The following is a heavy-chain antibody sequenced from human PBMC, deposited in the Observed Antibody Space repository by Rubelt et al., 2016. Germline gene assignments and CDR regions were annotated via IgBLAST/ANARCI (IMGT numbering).Heavy chain of an antibody. Sequence: GQGLEWMGWISAYNGNTNYAQKLQGRVTMTTDTSTSTAYMELRSLRSDDTAVYYCASFDPIAAAEKAAFDIWGQGTMVTVSS. D-gene: IGHD6-13*01. CDR3: ASFDPIAAAEKAAFDI. CDR2: ISAYNGNT. J-gene: IGHJ3*02. V-gene: IGHV1-18*01.